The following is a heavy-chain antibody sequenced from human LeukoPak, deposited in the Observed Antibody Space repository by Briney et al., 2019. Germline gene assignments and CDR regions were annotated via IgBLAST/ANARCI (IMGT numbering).Heavy chain of an antibody. CDR3: ARDPAYGGNPGFDY. CDR1: GGSISSGDYY. CDR2: IYYSGST. J-gene: IGHJ4*02. V-gene: IGHV4-30-4*08. Sequence: SETLSLTCTVSGGSISSGDYYWSWIRQPPGKGLEWIGYIYYSGSTYYNPSLRSRVTISVDTSKNQFSLKLSSVTAADTAVYYCARDPAYGGNPGFDYWGQGTLVTVSS. D-gene: IGHD4-23*01.